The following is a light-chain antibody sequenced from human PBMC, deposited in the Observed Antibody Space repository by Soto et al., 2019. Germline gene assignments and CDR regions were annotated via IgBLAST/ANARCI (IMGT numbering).Light chain of an antibody. J-gene: IGLJ2*01. CDR2: DVS. CDR3: SSYTSSSTRV. CDR1: SSDVGGYNY. V-gene: IGLV2-14*01. Sequence: QSALTQPASVSGSPGQSITISCTGTSSDVGGYNYVSWYQQHPGKAHKLMIYDVSNRPSGVSNRFSGSKSGNTASLTIYGLQAEDEADYYCSSYTSSSTRVFGGGTKLTVL.